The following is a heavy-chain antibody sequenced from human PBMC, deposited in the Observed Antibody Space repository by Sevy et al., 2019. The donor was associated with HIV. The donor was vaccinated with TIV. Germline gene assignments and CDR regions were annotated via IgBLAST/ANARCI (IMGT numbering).Heavy chain of an antibody. CDR3: ARDRSTTWINYFFDF. Sequence: GGSLRLSCAASGITFSLNAMQWVRQAPGKGLEWVAVISYDGNDKYYADSVKGRFTISRDNSKNTLDLQMNSLRAEDTAVYYCARDRSTTWINYFFDFWGQGTLVTVSS. CDR2: ISYDGNDK. CDR1: GITFSLNA. V-gene: IGHV3-30*07. D-gene: IGHD2-2*01. J-gene: IGHJ4*02.